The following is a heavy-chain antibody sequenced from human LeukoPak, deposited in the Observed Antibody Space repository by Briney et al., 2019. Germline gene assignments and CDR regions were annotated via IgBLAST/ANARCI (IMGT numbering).Heavy chain of an antibody. J-gene: IGHJ2*01. CDR2: ISFSGIT. Sequence: ASETLSLTCTVSGSSINNYYWSWIRQSPGKGLEWIGYISFSGITNYNPSLKGRVTMSVDTSKNQLSLNLNSVTAADTAVYYCARGTPHYYDSSGYYYFWYFDLWGRGTLVTVSS. CDR1: GSSINNYY. V-gene: IGHV4-59*12. D-gene: IGHD3-22*01. CDR3: ARGTPHYYDSSGYYYFWYFDL.